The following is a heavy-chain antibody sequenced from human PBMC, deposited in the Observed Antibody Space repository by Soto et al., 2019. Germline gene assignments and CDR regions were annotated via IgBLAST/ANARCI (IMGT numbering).Heavy chain of an antibody. CDR1: GGSISSDYW. D-gene: IGHD5-12*01. V-gene: IGHV4-4*02. CDR2: IFHSGRT. CDR3: ARDIVGTTYFAY. J-gene: IGHJ4*02. Sequence: QVQLQESGPGLVKPSGTLSLTCAVSGGSISSDYWWSWVRQPPGKGLEWIGEIFHSGRTNYNPSLKSRVTISLDKSKNQFSLKLSSVTAADTAVYYCARDIVGTTYFAYWGQGTLATVSS.